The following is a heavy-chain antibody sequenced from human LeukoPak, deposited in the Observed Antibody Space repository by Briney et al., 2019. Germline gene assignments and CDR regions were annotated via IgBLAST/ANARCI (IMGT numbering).Heavy chain of an antibody. CDR1: GFTFSSYA. D-gene: IGHD1-1*01. CDR3: ARLETTGSDFDY. J-gene: IGHJ4*02. CDR2: IYSGGSS. Sequence: PGGSLRLSCAASGFTFSSYAMSWVRQAPGKGLEWVSVIYSGGSSYYADSVKGRFTISRDNSKNTLYLQMNSLRAEDTAVYYCARLETTGSDFDYWGQGTLVTVSS. V-gene: IGHV3-53*01.